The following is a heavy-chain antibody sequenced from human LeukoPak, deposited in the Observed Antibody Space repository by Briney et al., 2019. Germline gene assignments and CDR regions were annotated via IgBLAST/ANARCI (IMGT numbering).Heavy chain of an antibody. D-gene: IGHD1-26*01. J-gene: IGHJ4*02. CDR1: GFTFDDCA. CDR2: ISWNSGSI. V-gene: IGHV3-9*01. CDR3: AKDILYSRSYLDY. Sequence: GRSLRLSCAASGFTFDDCAMHWVRQAPGKGLEWVSGISWNSGSIGYADSVKGRFTISRDNAKNSLYLQMNSLRAEDTAVYYCAKDILYSRSYLDYWGQGTLVTVSS.